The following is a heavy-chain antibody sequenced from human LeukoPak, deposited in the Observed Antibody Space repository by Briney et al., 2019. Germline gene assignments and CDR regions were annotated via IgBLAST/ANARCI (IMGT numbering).Heavy chain of an antibody. D-gene: IGHD5-12*01. Sequence: ASVKVSCKASGYTFTSYGISWVRQAPGQGLEWMGWISAYNGNTNYAQKLQGRVTMTTDTSTSTAYMELRSLRSDDTAVYYRARDVSGYDYYDYWGQGTLVTVSS. V-gene: IGHV1-18*04. CDR3: ARDVSGYDYYDY. J-gene: IGHJ4*02. CDR1: GYTFTSYG. CDR2: ISAYNGNT.